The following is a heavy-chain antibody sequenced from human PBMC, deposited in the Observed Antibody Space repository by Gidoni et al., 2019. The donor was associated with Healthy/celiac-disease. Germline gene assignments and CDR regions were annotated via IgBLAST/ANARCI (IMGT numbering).Heavy chain of an antibody. CDR1: GGPISSGDYY. V-gene: IGHV4-30-4*01. CDR3: ARPIMVRGVKDAFDI. Sequence: QVPLQESGPGLVKPSQTLSLTCTFSGGPISSGDYYWSWIRQPPGKGLEWIGYIYYSGSTYYNPSLKSRVTISVDTSKNQFSLKLSSVTAADTAVYYCARPIMVRGVKDAFDIWGQGTMVTVSS. CDR2: IYYSGST. J-gene: IGHJ3*02. D-gene: IGHD3-10*01.